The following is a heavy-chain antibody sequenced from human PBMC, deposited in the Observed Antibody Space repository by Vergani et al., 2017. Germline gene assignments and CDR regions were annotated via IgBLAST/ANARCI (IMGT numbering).Heavy chain of an antibody. V-gene: IGHV4-38-2*01. CDR3: ARYSSSWPHYFDY. J-gene: IGHJ4*02. Sequence: QVQLQESGPGLVKPSETLSLTCAVSGYSISSGYYWGWIRQPPGKGLEWIGSIYHSGSTYYNPSLKSRVTISVDTSKNQFSLKLSSVTAADTAVYYCARYSSSWPHYFDYWGQGTLVTVSS. D-gene: IGHD6-13*01. CDR1: GYSISSGYY. CDR2: IYHSGST.